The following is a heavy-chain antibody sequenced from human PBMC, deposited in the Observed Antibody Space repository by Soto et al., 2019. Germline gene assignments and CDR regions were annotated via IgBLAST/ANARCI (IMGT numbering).Heavy chain of an antibody. CDR3: ARVVGSCYFRGCGGSWFDP. V-gene: IGHV1-18*01. D-gene: IGHD2-2*01. Sequence: ASVKVSCKASGYTFTSYGISWVRQAPGQGLEWMGWISAYNGNTNYAQKLQGGVTMTTDTSTSTAYMELRSLRSDDAAVYYCARVVGSCYFRGCGGSWFDPWGHGTLVTVSS. CDR1: GYTFTSYG. CDR2: ISAYNGNT. J-gene: IGHJ5*02.